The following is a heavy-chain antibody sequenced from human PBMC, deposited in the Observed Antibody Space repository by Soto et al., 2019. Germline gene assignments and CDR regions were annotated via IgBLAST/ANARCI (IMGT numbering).Heavy chain of an antibody. CDR3: ARDSREITMVRGAPPYNWFDP. J-gene: IGHJ5*02. D-gene: IGHD3-10*01. V-gene: IGHV4-31*03. Sequence: SETLSLTCTVSGGSISSGGYYWSWIRQHPGKGLEWIGYIYYSGSTYYNPSLKSRVTISVDTSKNQFSLKLSSVTAADTAVYYCARDSREITMVRGAPPYNWFDPWGQGTLVTSPQ. CDR1: GGSISSGGYY. CDR2: IYYSGST.